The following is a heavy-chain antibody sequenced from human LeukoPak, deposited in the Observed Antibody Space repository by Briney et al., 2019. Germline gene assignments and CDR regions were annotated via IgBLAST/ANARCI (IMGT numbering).Heavy chain of an antibody. V-gene: IGHV3-7*01. J-gene: IGHJ4*02. CDR2: IKQDGSEK. D-gene: IGHD6-13*01. CDR3: ARRAGSSSWYDPPYYFDY. CDR1: GFTFSSYW. Sequence: PGGSLRLSCAASGFTFSSYWMSWVRQAPGKGLEWVANIKQDGSEKYYVDSVKGRFTISRDNAKNSLYLQMNSLRAEDTAAYYCARRAGSSSWYDPPYYFDYWGQGTLVTVSS.